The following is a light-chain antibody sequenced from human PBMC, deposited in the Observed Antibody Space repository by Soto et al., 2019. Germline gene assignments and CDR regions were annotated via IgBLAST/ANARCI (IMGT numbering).Light chain of an antibody. J-gene: IGKJ1*01. V-gene: IGKV1-39*01. CDR3: QQTYSTPPT. Sequence: DIQVTQSGSSLSASVGDRVSIPCRASQNIRDFLNWYQQKPGEAPKLLIYSASSLQSGVPSRFSGSGSGTDFTLTISSLQREDCATYFCQQTYSTPPTFGQGTKVEIK. CDR1: QNIRDF. CDR2: SAS.